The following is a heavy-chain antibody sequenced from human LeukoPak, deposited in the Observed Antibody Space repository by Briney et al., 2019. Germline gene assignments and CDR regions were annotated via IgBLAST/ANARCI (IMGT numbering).Heavy chain of an antibody. J-gene: IGHJ3*02. CDR2: INHSGST. CDR1: GGSISSGSYY. D-gene: IGHD2-21*02. Sequence: SETLSLTCTVSGGSISSGSYYWSWIRQPPGKGLEWIGEINHSGSTNYNPSLKSRVTISVDTSKNQFSLKLSSVTAADTAVYYCAREYECGGDCYSDLSAFDIWGQGTMVTVSS. CDR3: AREYECGGDCYSDLSAFDI. V-gene: IGHV4-39*07.